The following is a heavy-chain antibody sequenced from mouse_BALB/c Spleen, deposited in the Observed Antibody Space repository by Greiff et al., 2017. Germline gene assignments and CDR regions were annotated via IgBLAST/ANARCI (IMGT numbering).Heavy chain of an antibody. CDR1: GFTFSSFG. V-gene: IGHV5-17*02. CDR2: ISSGSSTI. J-gene: IGHJ2*01. Sequence: EVQVVESEGGLVQPGGSRKLSCAASGFTFSSFGMHWVRQAPEKGLEWVAYISSGSSTIYYADTVKGRFTISRDNPKNTLFLQMTSLRSEDTAMYYCARGYYYGSGSHYFDYWGQGTTLTVSA. CDR3: ARGYYYGSGSHYFDY. D-gene: IGHD1-1*01.